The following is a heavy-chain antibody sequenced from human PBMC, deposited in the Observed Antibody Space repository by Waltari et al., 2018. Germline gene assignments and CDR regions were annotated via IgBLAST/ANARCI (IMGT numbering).Heavy chain of an antibody. CDR2: ISGSGGRT. CDR1: GFTFSSYA. CDR3: AKQGHISKVRYYMDV. Sequence: EVQLVESGGGLVQPGGSLRLSCAASGFTFSSYAMSWVRQAPGKGLEWVSAISGSGGRTYYADSVKGRSTISRDNSKNTLYLQMNSLRAEDTAVYYCAKQGHISKVRYYMDVWGKGTTVTVSS. J-gene: IGHJ6*03. D-gene: IGHD2-21*01. V-gene: IGHV3-23*04.